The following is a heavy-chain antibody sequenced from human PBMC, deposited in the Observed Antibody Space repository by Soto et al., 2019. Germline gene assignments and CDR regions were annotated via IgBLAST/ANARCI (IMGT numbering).Heavy chain of an antibody. CDR3: ASQSVLAAIFDY. CDR2: INHSGST. V-gene: IGHV4-34*01. CDR1: GGSFSGYY. J-gene: IGHJ4*02. Sequence: QVQLQQWGAGLLKPSETLSLTCAVYGGSFSGYYWSWIRQPPGKGLEWIGEINHSGSTNYNPSLKSRVTISVDTSKNQFSLKLRSVTAADTAVYYCASQSVLAAIFDYWGQGTLVTVSS. D-gene: IGHD2-15*01.